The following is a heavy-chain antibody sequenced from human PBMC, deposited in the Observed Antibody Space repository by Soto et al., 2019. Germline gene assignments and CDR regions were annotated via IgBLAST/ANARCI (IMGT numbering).Heavy chain of an antibody. J-gene: IGHJ4*02. D-gene: IGHD1-26*01. CDR3: AKDPSRTTTNRNFDF. CDR2: ISGGGGSA. V-gene: IGHV3-23*01. CDR1: GFTFSSYA. Sequence: LRLSCVGSGFTFSSYAMSWVRQAPGKGLEWVSAISGGGGSAYHADSVKGRFTISRDNPKNTLYLQMNSLRVEDTAVYYCAKDPSRTTTNRNFDFWGQGTLVTVSS.